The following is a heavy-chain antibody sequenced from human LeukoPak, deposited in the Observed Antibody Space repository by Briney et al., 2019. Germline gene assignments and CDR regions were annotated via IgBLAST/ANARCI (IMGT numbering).Heavy chain of an antibody. CDR2: INPNSGGT. CDR3: ARSGSLYDILTGYYPLYFGY. Sequence: GASVKVSCKASGYTFTGYYMHWVRQAPGQGLEWMGWINPNSGGTNYAQKFQGRVTMTRDTSISTAYMELSRLRSDDTAVYYCARSGSLYDILTGYYPLYFGYWGQGTLVTVSS. D-gene: IGHD3-9*01. J-gene: IGHJ4*02. CDR1: GYTFTGYY. V-gene: IGHV1-2*02.